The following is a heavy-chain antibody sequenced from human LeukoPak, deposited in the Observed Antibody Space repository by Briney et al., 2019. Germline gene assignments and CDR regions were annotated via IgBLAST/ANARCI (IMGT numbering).Heavy chain of an antibody. J-gene: IGHJ4*02. CDR1: GCSISSYY. D-gene: IGHD5-12*01. CDR2: IYSSEST. V-gene: IGHV4-4*09. Sequence: SETLSLTCTVSGCSISSYYWSWIRQPPGKGLEWIGYIYSSESTNYNPSLKSRVTISVDASKNQFSLKLSSVTTADTTVYYCARRKYSGMGGFDYWGQGTLVTVYS. CDR3: ARRKYSGMGGFDY.